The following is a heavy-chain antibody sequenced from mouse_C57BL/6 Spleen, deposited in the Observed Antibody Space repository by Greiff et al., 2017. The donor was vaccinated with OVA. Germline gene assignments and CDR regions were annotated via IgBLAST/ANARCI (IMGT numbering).Heavy chain of an antibody. CDR3: VRQLSGFAD. V-gene: IGHV10-1*01. J-gene: IGHJ3*01. CDR1: GFSFNTYA. Sequence: QLVESGGGLVQPKGSLKLSCAASGFSFNTYAMHWVRQAPGKGLEWVARIRSKSNNYATYYADSVKDRFTISRDDSESMLYLQMNNLKTDDTAMYYCVRQLSGFADWGQGTLGTVSA. CDR2: IRSKSNNYAT.